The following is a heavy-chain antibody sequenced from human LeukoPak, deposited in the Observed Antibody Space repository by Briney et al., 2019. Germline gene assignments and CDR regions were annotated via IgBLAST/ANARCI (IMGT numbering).Heavy chain of an antibody. D-gene: IGHD3-10*01. CDR2: IWYDGSNK. J-gene: IGHJ5*02. CDR3: AGDRGNSRFDP. V-gene: IGHV3-33*01. Sequence: GRSLRLSCAASGFTFSSYGMHWVRQAPGKGLEWVAVIWYDGSNKYYADSVKGRFTISRDNSKTALYVQMNSLRAEDTAVYYCAGDRGNSRFDPWGQGTLVTVSS. CDR1: GFTFSSYG.